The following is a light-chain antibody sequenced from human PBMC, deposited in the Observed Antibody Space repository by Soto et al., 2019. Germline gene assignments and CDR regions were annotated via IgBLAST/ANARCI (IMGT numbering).Light chain of an antibody. CDR2: WAT. Sequence: DIVMTQSPGSLAVSLGERATINCKSSQNVLYSSAWYQQKPGQPPRLLIYWATTRESGVPDRFSGSGSGTDFTLTISSVQAEDVAVYYCQQYYSRPPAFGQGTRLEIK. CDR3: QQYYSRPPA. CDR1: QNVLYSS. J-gene: IGKJ5*01. V-gene: IGKV4-1*01.